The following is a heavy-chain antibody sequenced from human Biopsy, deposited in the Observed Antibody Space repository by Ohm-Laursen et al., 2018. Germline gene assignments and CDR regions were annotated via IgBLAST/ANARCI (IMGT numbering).Heavy chain of an antibody. Sequence: GTLSLTCSVSGGSFTGHYWTWIRQPPGKGLEWIGHISHTGYTSYKPSLKSRVTISLDTSRKHFSLRLTSLAAADTAVYYCARGSNEYGGLYFPHWGQGTLVTGSS. D-gene: IGHD4-23*01. J-gene: IGHJ1*01. CDR3: ARGSNEYGGLYFPH. V-gene: IGHV4-59*11. CDR2: ISHTGYT. CDR1: GGSFTGHY.